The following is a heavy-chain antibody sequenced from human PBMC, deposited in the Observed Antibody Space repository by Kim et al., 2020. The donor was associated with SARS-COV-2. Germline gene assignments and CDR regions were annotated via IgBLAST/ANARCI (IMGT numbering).Heavy chain of an antibody. CDR2: IYYSGST. Sequence: SETLSLTCTVSGGSISSSSYYWGWIRQPPGKGLEWIGSIYYSGSTYYNPSLKSRVTISVDTSKNQFSLKLSSVTAADTAVYYCARGVAVAGTWGYYFDYWGQGTLVTVSS. J-gene: IGHJ4*02. V-gene: IGHV4-39*01. CDR3: ARGVAVAGTWGYYFDY. D-gene: IGHD6-19*01. CDR1: GGSISSSSYY.